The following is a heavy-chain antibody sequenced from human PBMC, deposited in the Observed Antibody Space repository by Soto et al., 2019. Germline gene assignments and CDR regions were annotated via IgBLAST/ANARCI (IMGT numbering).Heavy chain of an antibody. D-gene: IGHD6-13*01. CDR3: ARSPRSSPYFDY. J-gene: IGHJ4*02. CDR2: IYPGDHET. CDR1: GDTFSHFW. V-gene: IGHV5-51*01. Sequence: GESLTSSFLGSGDTFSHFWIAWVRHLPGKGLEWMGIIYPGDHETRYSPSFHGKVTISADKSINTAYLQWSSLEASDSAFYYCARSPRSSPYFDYWGQGALVTVSS.